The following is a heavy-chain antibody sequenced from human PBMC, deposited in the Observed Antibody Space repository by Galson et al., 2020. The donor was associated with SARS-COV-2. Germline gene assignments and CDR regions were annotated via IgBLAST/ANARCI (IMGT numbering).Heavy chain of an antibody. V-gene: IGHV4-39*01. CDR3: ARRGDTVAWFY. D-gene: IGHD3-3*01. CDR2: VLSTGRT. Sequence: SETLSLTCSASGCSIRSSSNYWGWIRQPPGKGLDSITSVLSTGRTAYNPSLKSRVTISVDTSNNQLSLRVTSVTAADAAVYYCARRGDTVAWFYWGQGALVTVSA. J-gene: IGHJ4*02. CDR1: GCSIRSSSNY.